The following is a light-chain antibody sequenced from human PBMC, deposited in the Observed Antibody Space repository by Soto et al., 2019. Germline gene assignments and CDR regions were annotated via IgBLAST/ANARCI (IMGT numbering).Light chain of an antibody. V-gene: IGKV3-20*01. CDR2: DAS. Sequence: IVLTQSPCTLSLSPGERATLSCRASQSVSSSYLAWYQQKPGQAPRLLIYDASNRATGIPGRFSGSGSGTNFTLTIISLEAEDFAVYYCQQYGRSSTFGQGTKVDIK. J-gene: IGKJ1*01. CDR1: QSVSSSY. CDR3: QQYGRSST.